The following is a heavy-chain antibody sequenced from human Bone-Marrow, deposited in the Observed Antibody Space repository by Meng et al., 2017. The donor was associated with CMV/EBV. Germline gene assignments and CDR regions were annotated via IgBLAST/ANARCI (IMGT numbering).Heavy chain of an antibody. CDR3: ARGGYSSSSVETA. CDR1: GGSINSYY. J-gene: IGHJ4*02. Sequence: SETLSLTCTVSGGSINSYYWSWIRQPPGKGLEWIGYIYYSGSTNYNPSLESRVTISIDTSKNQFSLKLTSVTAEDTAVYYCARGGYSSSSVETAWGQGTRVTVSS. V-gene: IGHV4-59*01. CDR2: IYYSGST. D-gene: IGHD6-6*01.